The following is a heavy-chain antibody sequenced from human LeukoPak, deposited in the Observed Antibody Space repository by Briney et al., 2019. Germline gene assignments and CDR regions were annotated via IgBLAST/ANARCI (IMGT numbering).Heavy chain of an antibody. CDR3: ARVSTNDRRNAFDI. V-gene: IGHV3-64*01. J-gene: IGHJ3*02. CDR1: GFTFCTYV. D-gene: IGHD2-8*01. Sequence: PGGSLRLSCAASGFTFCTYVMQWVRQAPGKGLEYVSAITGDGGYTYYANSVKGKFTISRDNSKKTLYLQMGSLRADDMAVYYCARVSTNDRRNAFDIWGQGTMVTVSS. CDR2: ITGDGGYT.